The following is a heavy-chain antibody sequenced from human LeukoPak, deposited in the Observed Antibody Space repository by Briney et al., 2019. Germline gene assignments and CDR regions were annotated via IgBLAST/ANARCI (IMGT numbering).Heavy chain of an antibody. Sequence: GGSLRLSCAASGFTFSSYGMHWVRQAPGKGLEWVAVIWYDGSNKYYADSVKGRFTISRDNSKNTLYLQMNSLRAEDTAVYYCARANTHDSNYYYGMDFWGQGTTVTVSS. CDR3: ARANTHDSNYYYGMDF. J-gene: IGHJ6*02. CDR1: GFTFSSYG. D-gene: IGHD3-3*01. V-gene: IGHV3-33*01. CDR2: IWYDGSNK.